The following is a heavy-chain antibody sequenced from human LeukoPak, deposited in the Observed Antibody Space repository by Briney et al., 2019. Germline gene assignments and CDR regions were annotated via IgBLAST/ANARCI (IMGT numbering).Heavy chain of an antibody. V-gene: IGHV4-59*08. J-gene: IGHJ4*02. CDR2: ICYSGST. CDR1: GGSISSYY. D-gene: IGHD3-22*01. Sequence: SETLSLTCTVSGGSISSYYWSWIRQPPGKGLEWIGYICYSGSTNYNPSLKSRVTISVDTSKNQFSLKLSSVTAADTAVYYCARRTLYDSSGYYYDYWGQGTLVTVSS. CDR3: ARRTLYDSSGYYYDY.